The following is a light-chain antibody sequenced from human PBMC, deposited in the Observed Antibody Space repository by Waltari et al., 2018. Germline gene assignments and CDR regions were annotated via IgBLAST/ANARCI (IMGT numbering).Light chain of an antibody. CDR3: CSYGGTNTV. CDR2: EVN. V-gene: IGLV2-8*01. CDR1: DSDVGGHRY. J-gene: IGLJ2*01. Sequence: QSALTQPPSASGSPGQSVTISYTESDSDVGGHRYVSWYQQHPGKVPKLIIYEVNKRPSGVPDRFSASMSGNTASLTISGLQAGDEADYYCCSYGGTNTVFGGGTRLTVL.